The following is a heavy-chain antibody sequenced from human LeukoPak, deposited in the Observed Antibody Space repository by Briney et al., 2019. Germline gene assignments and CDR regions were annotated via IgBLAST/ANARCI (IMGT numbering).Heavy chain of an antibody. D-gene: IGHD6-13*01. CDR2: IYYSGST. CDR1: GGSISSSSYY. CDR3: AREQASIAAAGSDWFDP. V-gene: IGHV4-39*07. Sequence: SETLSLTCTVSGGSISSSSYYWGWIRQPPGTGLEWIGRIYYSGSTYYNPSLKSRVTISVDTSKNQFSLKLSSVTAADTAVYYCAREQASIAAAGSDWFDPWGQGTLVTVSS. J-gene: IGHJ5*02.